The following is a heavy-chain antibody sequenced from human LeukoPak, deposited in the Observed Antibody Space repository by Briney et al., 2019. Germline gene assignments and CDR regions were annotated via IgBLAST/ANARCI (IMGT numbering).Heavy chain of an antibody. CDR2: ISWNSGSI. V-gene: IGHV3-9*01. Sequence: PGRSLRLSCAASGFTFDDYAMHWVRQAPGKGLEWVSGISWNSGSIGYADSVKGRFTISRDSAKNSLYLQMNSLRAEDTALYYCAKVKARTFDYWGQGTLVTVSS. J-gene: IGHJ4*02. CDR1: GFTFDDYA. CDR3: AKVKARTFDY.